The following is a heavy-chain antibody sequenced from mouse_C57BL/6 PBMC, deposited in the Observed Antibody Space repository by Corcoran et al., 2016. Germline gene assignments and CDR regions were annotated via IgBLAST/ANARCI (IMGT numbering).Heavy chain of an antibody. D-gene: IGHD2-5*01. J-gene: IGHJ3*01. V-gene: IGHV1-26*01. CDR3: ARGAYYSNGGFAY. CDR2: INPNNGGT. Sequence: EVQLQQSGPELVKPGASVKISCKASGYTFTDYYMNWVKQSHGKSLEWIGDINPNNGGTSYNQKFKGKATLTVDKSSSTAYMELRSLTSEDSAVYYCARGAYYSNGGFAYWGRGTLVTVSA. CDR1: GYTFTDYY.